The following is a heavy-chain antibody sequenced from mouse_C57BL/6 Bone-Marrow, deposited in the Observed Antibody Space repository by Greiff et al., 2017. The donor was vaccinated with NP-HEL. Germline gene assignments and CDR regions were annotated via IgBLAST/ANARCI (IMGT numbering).Heavy chain of an antibody. Sequence: DVKLQQSGPELVKPGASVKISCKASGYTFTDYYMNWVKQSHGKSLEWIGDINPNNGGTSYNQKFKGKATLTVDKSSSTAYMELRSLTSEDSAVYYCARYDGYFEDYWGQGTTLTVSS. D-gene: IGHD2-3*01. J-gene: IGHJ2*01. CDR2: INPNNGGT. V-gene: IGHV1-26*01. CDR1: GYTFTDYY. CDR3: ARYDGYFEDY.